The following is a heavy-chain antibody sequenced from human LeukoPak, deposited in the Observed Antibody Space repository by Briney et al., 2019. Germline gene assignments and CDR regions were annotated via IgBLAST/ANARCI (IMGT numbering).Heavy chain of an antibody. CDR3: ASGLLGYCSSTSCSPAHYYYMDV. CDR1: GGTFSSYA. J-gene: IGHJ6*03. CDR2: IIPIFGTA. V-gene: IGHV1-69*05. D-gene: IGHD2-2*01. Sequence: ASVKVSCKASGGTFSSYAISWVRQAPGQGLEWMGGIIPIFGTANYAQKFQGRVTITTDESTSTAYMELSSLRSEDTAVYYCASGLLGYCSSTSCSPAHYYYMDVWGKGTTVTVSS.